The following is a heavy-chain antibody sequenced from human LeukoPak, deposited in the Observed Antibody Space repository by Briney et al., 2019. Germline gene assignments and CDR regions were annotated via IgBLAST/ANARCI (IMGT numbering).Heavy chain of an antibody. V-gene: IGHV3-23*01. CDR1: GFTFNTYA. J-gene: IGHJ5*02. CDR3: VKHVGSRWSQQSVRP. Sequence: GGSLRLSCAASGFTFNTYAMSWVRQAPGKGLEWVSAVSGYGGTTYYADSVKGRFTISRDNSKNTVFLQLNSPRAEDTALYYCVKHVGSRWSQQSVRPWGQGTLVTVSS. D-gene: IGHD6-13*01. CDR2: VSGYGGTT.